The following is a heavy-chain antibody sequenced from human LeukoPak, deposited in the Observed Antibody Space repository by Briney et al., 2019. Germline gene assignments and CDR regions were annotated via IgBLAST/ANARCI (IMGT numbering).Heavy chain of an antibody. CDR3: ARGLYSYGLVDY. Sequence: SETLSLTCAVYGGSFSGYYWSWIRPPPGKGLEWIGEINHSGSTNYNPSLKSRVTISVDTSKNQFSLKLSSVTAADTAVYYCARGLYSYGLVDYWGQGTLVTVSS. CDR1: GGSFSGYY. V-gene: IGHV4-34*01. CDR2: INHSGST. D-gene: IGHD5-18*01. J-gene: IGHJ4*02.